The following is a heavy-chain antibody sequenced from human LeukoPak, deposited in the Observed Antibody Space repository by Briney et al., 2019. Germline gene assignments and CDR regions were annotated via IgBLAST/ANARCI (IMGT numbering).Heavy chain of an antibody. CDR3: ARAARRGFDY. CDR1: GGSFSGYY. Sequence: PSETLSLTCAVYGGSFSGYYWSWIRQPPGKGLEWIGEINHSGSTNYNPSLKSRVTTSVDTSKNQFSLKLSSVTAADTAVYYCARAARRGFDYWGQGTLVTVSS. D-gene: IGHD6-6*01. V-gene: IGHV4-34*01. CDR2: INHSGST. J-gene: IGHJ4*02.